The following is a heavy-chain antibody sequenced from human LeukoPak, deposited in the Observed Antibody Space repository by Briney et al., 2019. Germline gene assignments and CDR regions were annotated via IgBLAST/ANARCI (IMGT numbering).Heavy chain of an antibody. J-gene: IGHJ4*02. Sequence: PSETLSLTCTVSGGSISSYYWSWIRQPPGKGLEWIGYIYYSGSTNYNPSLKSRVTISVDTSKNQFSLKLSSVTAADTAVYYCARHWLGYSYGYHFDYWGQGTLVTVSS. V-gene: IGHV4-59*08. CDR1: GGSISSYY. CDR2: IYYSGST. D-gene: IGHD5-18*01. CDR3: ARHWLGYSYGYHFDY.